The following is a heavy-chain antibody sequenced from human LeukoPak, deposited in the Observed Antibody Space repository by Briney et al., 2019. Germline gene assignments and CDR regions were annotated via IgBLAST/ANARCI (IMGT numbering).Heavy chain of an antibody. Sequence: PGGSLRLSCAASGFSFSSHGMHWVRQAPGKGLEWLAGIGSDESRDSYADSVRGRLTISRDNSQNMLFLQVNSLRVEDTAVYFCARDDTLPDNGLDAWGQGTMVSVSS. CDR1: GFSFSSHG. V-gene: IGHV3-33*01. D-gene: IGHD2-8*01. CDR3: ARDDTLPDNGLDA. CDR2: IGSDESRD. J-gene: IGHJ3*01.